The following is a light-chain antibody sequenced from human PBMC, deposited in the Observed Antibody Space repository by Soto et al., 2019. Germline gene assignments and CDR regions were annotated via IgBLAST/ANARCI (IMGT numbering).Light chain of an antibody. V-gene: IGKV3-11*01. CDR3: QQRSNWPLT. J-gene: IGKJ4*01. CDR1: QGVSRY. CDR2: DAS. Sequence: EIVLTQSPATLSLSPGERATLSCRASQGVSRYLAWYQQKPGQAPRLLIYDASNRATGIPARFSGSGSGTDFTLTISSLEPEDFAVYYCQQRSNWPLTFGGGTRWIS.